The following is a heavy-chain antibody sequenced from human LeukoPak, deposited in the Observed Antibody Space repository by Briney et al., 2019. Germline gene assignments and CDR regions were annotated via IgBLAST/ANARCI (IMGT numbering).Heavy chain of an antibody. CDR1: GFTSGFTFSDAW. Sequence: HTGGSLRLSCAASGFTSGFTFSDAWMSWVRQAPGKGLEWVANIKQDGSEKYYVDSVKGRFTISRDNAKNSLYLQMNSLRAEDTAVYYCARERGYSGYEIDYWGQGTLVTVSS. V-gene: IGHV3-7*01. D-gene: IGHD5-12*01. J-gene: IGHJ4*02. CDR3: ARERGYSGYEIDY. CDR2: IKQDGSEK.